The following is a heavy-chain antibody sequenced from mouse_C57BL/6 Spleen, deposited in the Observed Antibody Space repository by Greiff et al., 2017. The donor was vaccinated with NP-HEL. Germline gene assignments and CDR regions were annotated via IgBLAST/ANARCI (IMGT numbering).Heavy chain of an antibody. CDR1: GYAFSSYW. D-gene: IGHD1-1*01. J-gene: IGHJ3*01. V-gene: IGHV1-80*01. CDR3: ARYPHYYGSSYGFAY. CDR2: IYPGDGDT. Sequence: VQLQQSGAELVKPGASVKISCKASGYAFSSYWMNWVKQRPGKGLEWIGQIYPGDGDTNYNGKFKGKATLTADKSSSTAYMQLSSLTSEDSAVYFCARYPHYYGSSYGFAYWGQGTLVTVSA.